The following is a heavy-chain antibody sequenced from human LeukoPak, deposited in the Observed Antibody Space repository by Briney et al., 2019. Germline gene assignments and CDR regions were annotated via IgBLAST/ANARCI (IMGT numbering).Heavy chain of an antibody. D-gene: IGHD5-24*01. CDR1: GGSISSSSDY. CDR3: ARGAGGTVEKAFDY. CDR2: IYYSGST. V-gene: IGHV4-39*07. Sequence: RSETLSLTCTVSGGSISSSSDYWGWIRQPPGKGLEWIGSIYYSGSTYYSPSLKSRVTISVDTSKNQFSLKLSSVTAADTAVYYCARGAGGTVEKAFDYWGQGTLVTVSS. J-gene: IGHJ4*02.